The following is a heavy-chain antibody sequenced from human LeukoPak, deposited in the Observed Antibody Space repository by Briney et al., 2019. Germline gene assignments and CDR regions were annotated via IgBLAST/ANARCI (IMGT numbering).Heavy chain of an antibody. D-gene: IGHD5-12*01. CDR1: GFTFSSYA. J-gene: IGHJ4*02. CDR3: AKARGDIVATIFDY. CDR2: ISGSGGST. Sequence: GGSLRLSCAASGFTFSSYAMSWVRQAPGKGLEWVSVISGSGGSTDYADSVKGRFTISRDNSKNTLYLQMNSLRAEDTAVYYCAKARGDIVATIFDYWGQGTLVTVSS. V-gene: IGHV3-23*01.